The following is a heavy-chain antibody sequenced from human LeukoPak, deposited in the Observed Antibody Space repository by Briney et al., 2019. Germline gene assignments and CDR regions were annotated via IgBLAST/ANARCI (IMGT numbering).Heavy chain of an antibody. J-gene: IGHJ4*02. CDR2: LKNNGDNI. D-gene: IGHD3-10*01. CDR1: GFIFGHYA. Sequence: GGSLRLSCSASGFIFGHYAMHWVRQAPGKGLEYVSSLKNNGDNIYYTDSVKGRFTISRDNSRNTLYLQLSSLRPEDTAVYYCDKDRGGLARDFDQWGQGTLVTVSS. CDR3: DKDRGGLARDFDQ. V-gene: IGHV3-64D*06.